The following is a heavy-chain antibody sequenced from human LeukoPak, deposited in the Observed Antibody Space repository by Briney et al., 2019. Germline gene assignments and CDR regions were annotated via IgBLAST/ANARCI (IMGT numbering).Heavy chain of an antibody. CDR3: ARDSRDGLDY. CDR2: IYYSGST. J-gene: IGHJ4*02. V-gene: IGHV4-59*11. D-gene: IGHD5-24*01. Sequence: PSETLSLTCTVSGGSISSHYWSWIRQPPGKGLEWIGYIYYSGSTNYNPSLKSRVTISVDTSKNQFTLKLSSVTAADTAVYYCARDSRDGLDYWGQGTLVTVSS. CDR1: GGSISSHY.